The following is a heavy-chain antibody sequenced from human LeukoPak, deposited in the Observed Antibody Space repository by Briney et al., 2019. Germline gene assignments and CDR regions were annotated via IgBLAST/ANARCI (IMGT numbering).Heavy chain of an antibody. D-gene: IGHD6-19*01. V-gene: IGHV3-7*01. CDR2: IIQDGSEK. CDR3: VSGFGWLFDY. J-gene: IGHJ4*02. CDR1: GFTFTSYW. Sequence: GGSLRLSCVASGFTFTSYWMNWVRQAPGKGLEWVANIIQDGSEKHYVDSVKGRFTISTDYATNSLYLQMSSLRAEDTAVYYCVSGFGWLFDYWGQGTLVTVSS.